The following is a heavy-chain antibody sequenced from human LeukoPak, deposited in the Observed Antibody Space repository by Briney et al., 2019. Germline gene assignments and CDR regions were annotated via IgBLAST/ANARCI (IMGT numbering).Heavy chain of an antibody. CDR2: ISDSGAST. J-gene: IGHJ4*02. CDR3: AKYVAVAAYFDY. V-gene: IGHV3-23*01. D-gene: IGHD6-19*01. Sequence: PGGSLRLSCAASGFTFSSYDMSWVRQAPGKGPEWVSAISDSGASTYYADSVKGRFTISRDNSKSTLYLQMNSLRAEDTAVYYCAKYVAVAAYFDYWGQGTLVTVSS. CDR1: GFTFSSYD.